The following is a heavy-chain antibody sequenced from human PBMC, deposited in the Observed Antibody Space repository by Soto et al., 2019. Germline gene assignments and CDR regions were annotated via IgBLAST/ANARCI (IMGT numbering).Heavy chain of an antibody. Sequence: QVQLVQSGAEVKKPGSSVKVSCKASGGTFSSYAISWVRQAPGQGLEWMGGIIPISETTNYAQKFQGRVTITADESKSTADMELSSLRSEDTAVYYCARTQGSSTSLEIYYYYYYGMDVSGQGTTVTVSS. V-gene: IGHV1-69*01. CDR2: IIPISETT. D-gene: IGHD2-2*01. CDR1: GGTFSSYA. CDR3: ARTQGSSTSLEIYYYYYYGMDV. J-gene: IGHJ6*02.